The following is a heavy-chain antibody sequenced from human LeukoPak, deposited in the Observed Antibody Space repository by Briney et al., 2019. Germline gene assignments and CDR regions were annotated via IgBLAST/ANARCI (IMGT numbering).Heavy chain of an antibody. J-gene: IGHJ5*02. Sequence: SETLSLTCSVSGGSISSSSYYWGWIRQPPGKGLEWIGSIYYSGSTYYNPSLKSRVTISVDTSKNQFSLKLRSVTAADTAVYHCARLATVTTGGWFDPWGQGTLVTVPS. CDR2: IYYSGST. CDR3: ARLATVTTGGWFDP. V-gene: IGHV4-39*01. D-gene: IGHD4-17*01. CDR1: GGSISSSSYY.